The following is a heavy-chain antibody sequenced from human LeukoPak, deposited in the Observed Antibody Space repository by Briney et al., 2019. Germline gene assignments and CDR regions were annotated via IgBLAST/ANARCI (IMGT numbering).Heavy chain of an antibody. Sequence: GGSLRLSCAASGFMFSTYAMSWVRQAPGKGLEWVSAVRGSGSDTYFADSVTGRFTISRDNSKNTLYLQMNSLRAEDTAIYYCAKTSRGNSGYDSPFDYWGQGTLVTVSS. J-gene: IGHJ4*02. V-gene: IGHV3-23*01. CDR3: AKTSRGNSGYDSPFDY. CDR2: VRGSGSDT. CDR1: GFMFSTYA. D-gene: IGHD5-12*01.